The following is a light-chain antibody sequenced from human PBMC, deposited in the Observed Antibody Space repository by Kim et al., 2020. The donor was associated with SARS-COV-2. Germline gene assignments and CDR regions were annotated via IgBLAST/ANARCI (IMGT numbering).Light chain of an antibody. CDR2: GNS. Sequence: QRVTISGTGSSSNIGAGYDVPWYQQLPGTAPKLLIYGNSNRPSGVPDRFSGSKSGTSASLAITGLQAEDEADYYCQSYDSSLSGYVFGTGTKVTVL. J-gene: IGLJ1*01. CDR3: QSYDSSLSGYV. V-gene: IGLV1-40*01. CDR1: SSNIGAGYD.